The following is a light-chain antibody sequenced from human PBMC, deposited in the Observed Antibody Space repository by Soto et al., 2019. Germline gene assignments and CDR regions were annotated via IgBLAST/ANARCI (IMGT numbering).Light chain of an antibody. CDR3: QQYNNWPPIT. CDR2: GAS. J-gene: IGKJ5*01. V-gene: IGKV3-15*01. Sequence: EMVLTQSRATLSVSPGERATLSCLASQTVSSNLAWYQQKPGQAPRLLIYGASTRATGIPARFSGSGSGTEFTLTISSLQSEDFAVYYCQQYNNWPPITFGQGTRLEIK. CDR1: QTVSSN.